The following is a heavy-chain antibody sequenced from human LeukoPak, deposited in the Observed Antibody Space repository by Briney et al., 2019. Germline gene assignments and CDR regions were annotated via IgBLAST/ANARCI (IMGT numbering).Heavy chain of an antibody. J-gene: IGHJ4*02. CDR2: IRYDGSNK. D-gene: IGHD3-10*01. CDR1: GFTFSSYG. V-gene: IGHV3-30*02. CDR3: SRYGSGQNYRDPFDF. Sequence: GGSLRLSCAASGFTFSSYGMHWVRQAPGKGLEWVAFIRYDGSNKYYADSVKGRFTISRDNAENSLYLQMNRLRVEDTAVYYCSRYGSGQNYRDPFDFWGQGTLVTVSP.